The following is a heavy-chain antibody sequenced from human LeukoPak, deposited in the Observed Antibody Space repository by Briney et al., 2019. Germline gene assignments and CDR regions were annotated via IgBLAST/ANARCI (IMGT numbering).Heavy chain of an antibody. J-gene: IGHJ4*02. CDR1: DGSISSSSYY. V-gene: IGHV4-39*07. Sequence: PSETLSLTCTVSDGSISSSSYYWGWIRQPPGKGLEWIGSIYYSGSTYYNPSLKSRVIISVDKSKNQFSLKLNSVTAEDTAVYYCARVAYSSSWYSGYWGQGTLVTVSS. CDR3: ARVAYSSSWYSGY. CDR2: IYYSGST. D-gene: IGHD6-13*01.